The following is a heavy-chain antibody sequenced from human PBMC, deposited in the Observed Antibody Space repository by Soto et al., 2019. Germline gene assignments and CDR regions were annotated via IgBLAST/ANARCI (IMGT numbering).Heavy chain of an antibody. Sequence: GGSLRLSCAASGFTFSSYGMHWVRQAPGKGLEWVVVISYDGSNKYYADSVKGRFTISRDNSKNTLYLQMNSLRAEDTAVYYCAKDYRGYSGYDYGSSIYYGMDVWGQGTTVTVSS. CDR2: ISYDGSNK. CDR3: AKDYRGYSGYDYGSSIYYGMDV. J-gene: IGHJ6*02. D-gene: IGHD5-12*01. CDR1: GFTFSSYG. V-gene: IGHV3-30*18.